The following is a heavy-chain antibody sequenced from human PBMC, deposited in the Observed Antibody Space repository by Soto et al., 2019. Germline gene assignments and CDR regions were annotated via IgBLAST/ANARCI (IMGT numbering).Heavy chain of an antibody. CDR2: IIPIFGTA. CDR1: GGTFSSYA. V-gene: IGHV1-69*01. CDR3: ARDMADYDIGEGFDY. D-gene: IGHD3-9*01. J-gene: IGHJ4*02. Sequence: QVQLVQSGAEVKKPGSSVKVSCKASGGTFSSYAISWVRQAPGQGLEWMGGIIPIFGTANYAQKFQGRVTITADESTSTVYMELSSLSSEDTAVYYCARDMADYDIGEGFDYWGQGTLVTVSS.